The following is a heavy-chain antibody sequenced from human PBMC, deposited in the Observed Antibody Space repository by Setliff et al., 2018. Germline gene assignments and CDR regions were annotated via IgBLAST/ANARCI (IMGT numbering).Heavy chain of an antibody. CDR2: IHYSGTT. Sequence: SETLSLTCTVSGGSSSSHYWSWIRQPPGKGLEWIGYIHYSGTTNYNPSLKSRVSISVDTSKNHFSLKLPSVTAADTAVYYCARHNLHGTATTFAFDIWGQGTMVTVSS. J-gene: IGHJ3*02. V-gene: IGHV4-59*08. D-gene: IGHD2-21*02. CDR3: ARHNLHGTATTFAFDI. CDR1: GGSSSSHY.